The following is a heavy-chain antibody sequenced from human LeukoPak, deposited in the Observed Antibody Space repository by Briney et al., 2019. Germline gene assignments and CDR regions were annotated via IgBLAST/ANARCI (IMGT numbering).Heavy chain of an antibody. CDR1: GDSISRGNYY. CDR2: TYTDGTT. J-gene: IGHJ5*02. Sequence: SETLSLTCTVSGDSISRGNYYWSWILQPAGKGLEWIGRTYTDGTTNYKPSHIAGATSYNPSLKSRVTISVDTSKNQFSLKLESVTASDTAVYYCARDWGPWRNWFDPWGQGILVTVSS. D-gene: IGHD3-16*01. CDR3: ARDWGPWRNWFDP. V-gene: IGHV4-61*02.